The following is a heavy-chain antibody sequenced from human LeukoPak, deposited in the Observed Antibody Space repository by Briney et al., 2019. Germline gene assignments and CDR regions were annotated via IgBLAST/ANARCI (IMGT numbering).Heavy chain of an antibody. D-gene: IGHD1-26*01. CDR3: ARENSGSYREFDY. V-gene: IGHV4-4*07. J-gene: IGHJ4*02. CDR1: GGSISSYY. CDR2: IYTSGST. Sequence: SGTLSLTCTVSGGSISSYYWSWSRQPAGKGLEWIGRIYTSGSTNYNASLKSRVSMSVDTSKNQFSLKLSSVTAADTAVFYCARENSGSYREFDYWGQGTLVTVSS.